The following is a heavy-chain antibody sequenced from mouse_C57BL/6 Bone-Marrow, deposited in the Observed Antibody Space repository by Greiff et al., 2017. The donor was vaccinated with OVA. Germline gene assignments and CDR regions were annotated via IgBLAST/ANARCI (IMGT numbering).Heavy chain of an antibody. Sequence: QVHVKQSGPGLVQPSQSLSITCTVSGFSLTSYGVHWVRQSPGKGLEWLGVIWSGGSTDYNAAFISRLSISKDNSKSQVFFKMNSLKADDTAINYCARSSYYGSSSWYFDVWGTGTTVTVSS. CDR2: IWSGGST. V-gene: IGHV2-2*01. CDR1: GFSLTSYG. D-gene: IGHD1-1*01. J-gene: IGHJ1*03. CDR3: ARSSYYGSSSWYFDV.